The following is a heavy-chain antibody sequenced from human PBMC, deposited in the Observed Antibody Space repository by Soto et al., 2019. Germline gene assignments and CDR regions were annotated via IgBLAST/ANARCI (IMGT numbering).Heavy chain of an antibody. CDR2: IYYSGTT. D-gene: IGHD1-26*01. Sequence: PSETLSLTCAVSVYSISSSNWWGWIRQPPGKGLKWIGYIYYSGTTYYNPSLKSRVTMSVDTSKNQFSLKLTSVTAVDTAVYYCARREIQGPIDYWGQGTLVTVSS. J-gene: IGHJ4*02. CDR3: ARREIQGPIDY. V-gene: IGHV4-28*01. CDR1: VYSISSSNW.